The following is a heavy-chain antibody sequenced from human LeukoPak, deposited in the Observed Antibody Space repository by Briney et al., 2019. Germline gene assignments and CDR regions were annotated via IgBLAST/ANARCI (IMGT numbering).Heavy chain of an antibody. Sequence: PGGSLRLSCAASGFTFSSYGMHWVRQAPGKGLEWVAFIRYDGSNKYYADSVKGRFTISRDNSKNTLYLQMNSLRAEDTAVYYCARVRAGATKGYYFDYWGQGTLVTVSS. J-gene: IGHJ4*02. V-gene: IGHV3-30*02. CDR2: IRYDGSNK. CDR1: GFTFSSYG. CDR3: ARVRAGATKGYYFDY. D-gene: IGHD1-26*01.